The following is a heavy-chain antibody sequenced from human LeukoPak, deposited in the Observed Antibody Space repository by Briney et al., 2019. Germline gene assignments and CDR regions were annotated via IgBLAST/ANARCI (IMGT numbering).Heavy chain of an antibody. V-gene: IGHV4-34*01. CDR2: INHSGST. CDR1: GGSISSYY. CDR3: ASDSPYCSSTSCSSFDY. Sequence: SETLSLTCTVSGGSISSYYWSWIRQPPGKGLEWIGEINHSGSTNYNPSLKSRVTISVDTSKNQFSLKLSSVTAADTAVYYCASDSPYCSSTSCSSFDYWGQGTLVTVSS. D-gene: IGHD2-2*01. J-gene: IGHJ4*02.